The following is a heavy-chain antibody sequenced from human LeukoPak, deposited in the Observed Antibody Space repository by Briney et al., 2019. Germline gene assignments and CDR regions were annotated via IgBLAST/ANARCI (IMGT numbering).Heavy chain of an antibody. J-gene: IGHJ6*03. V-gene: IGHV1-69*06. CDR1: GGTFSSYA. CDR3: ARHCRANSSGWSLNYYYYYMDV. Sequence: ASVKVSCKASGGTFSSYAISWVRQAPGQGLEWMGGIIPIFGTANYAQKFQGRVTITADKSTSTAYMELSSLRSEDTAVYYCARHCRANSSGWSLNYYYYYMDVWGKGTTVTISS. CDR2: IIPIFGTA. D-gene: IGHD6-19*01.